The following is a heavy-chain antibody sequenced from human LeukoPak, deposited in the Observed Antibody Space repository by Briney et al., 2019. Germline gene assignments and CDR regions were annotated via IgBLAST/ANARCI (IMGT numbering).Heavy chain of an antibody. CDR1: GYSFPSYD. Sequence: ASVQVSCKPSGYSFPSYDINWVRQATPQEVEWMGWMNPNSGNAASAKQFLDRVTMTRNTSISTASWELNSLRSEDTDVYYHARRTPGLRYCDWLSHYGMDVWGQGTTVTVSS. CDR2: MNPNSGNA. V-gene: IGHV1-8*01. J-gene: IGHJ6*02. CDR3: ARRTPGLRYCDWLSHYGMDV. D-gene: IGHD3-9*01.